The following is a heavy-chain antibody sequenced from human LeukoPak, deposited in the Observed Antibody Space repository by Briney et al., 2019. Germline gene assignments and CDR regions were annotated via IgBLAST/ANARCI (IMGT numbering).Heavy chain of an antibody. D-gene: IGHD1-1*01. CDR2: INHSGST. Sequence: SETLSLTCAVYGGSFSGYYWSWIRQPPGKGLEWIGEINHSGSTNYNPSLKSRVTISVDKSKNQFSLKLSSVTAADTAVYYCARGQLTDPRIDYWGQGTLVTVSS. CDR3: ARGQLTDPRIDY. J-gene: IGHJ4*02. CDR1: GGSFSGYY. V-gene: IGHV4-34*01.